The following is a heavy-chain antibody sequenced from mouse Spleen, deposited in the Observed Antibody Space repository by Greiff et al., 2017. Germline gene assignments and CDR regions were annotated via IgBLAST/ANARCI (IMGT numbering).Heavy chain of an antibody. Sequence: QVQLKQPGAELVKPGASVKLSCKASGYTFTSYWMHWVKQRPGQGLEWIGMIHPNSGSTNYNEKFKSKATLTVDKSSSTAYMQLSSLTSEDSAVYYCAREGGTDWYFDVWGAGTTVTVSS. CDR1: GYTFTSYW. CDR3: AREGGTDWYFDV. J-gene: IGHJ1*01. V-gene: IGHV1-64*01. CDR2: IHPNSGST. D-gene: IGHD3-3*01.